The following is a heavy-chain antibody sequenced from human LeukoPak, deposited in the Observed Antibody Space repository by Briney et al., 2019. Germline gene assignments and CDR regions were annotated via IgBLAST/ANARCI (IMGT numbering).Heavy chain of an antibody. D-gene: IGHD3-16*01. Sequence: GGSLRLSCAASGFTFSSYEMNWVRQAPGKGLEWVSYISSSGSTIYYADSVKGRFTISRDNAKNSLYLHMNALKPEDTALYYCTTLGAFDYGGQGTLGTVSS. CDR2: ISSSGSTI. J-gene: IGHJ4*02. CDR1: GFTFSSYE. V-gene: IGHV3-48*03. CDR3: TTLGAFDY.